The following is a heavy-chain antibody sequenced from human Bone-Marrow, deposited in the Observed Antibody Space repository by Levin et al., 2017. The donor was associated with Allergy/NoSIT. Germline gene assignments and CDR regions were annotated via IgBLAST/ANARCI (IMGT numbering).Heavy chain of an antibody. CDR1: GFTFSSYA. Sequence: LSLTCAASGFTFSSYAMHWVRQAPGKGLEWVAVISYDGSNKYYADSVKGRFTISRDNSKNTLYLQMNSLRAEDTAVYYCARSSGVVAATPFDYWGQGTLVTVSS. CDR2: ISYDGSNK. V-gene: IGHV3-30-3*01. D-gene: IGHD2-15*01. J-gene: IGHJ4*02. CDR3: ARSSGVVAATPFDY.